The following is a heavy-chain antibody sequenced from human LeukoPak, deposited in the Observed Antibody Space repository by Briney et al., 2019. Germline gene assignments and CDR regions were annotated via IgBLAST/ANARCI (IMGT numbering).Heavy chain of an antibody. J-gene: IGHJ4*02. CDR2: IYYSGST. Sequence: SETLSLTCTVSGGSISSDDYYWRWLRQPLGKGLEWIGYIYYSGSTYYNPSLKSRITISVDTSKNEFSLKLTSVTAADTAVYYCASANYYGFNYFDYWGQGALVTVSS. V-gene: IGHV4-30-4*01. CDR1: GGSISSDDYY. CDR3: ASANYYGFNYFDY. D-gene: IGHD3-10*01.